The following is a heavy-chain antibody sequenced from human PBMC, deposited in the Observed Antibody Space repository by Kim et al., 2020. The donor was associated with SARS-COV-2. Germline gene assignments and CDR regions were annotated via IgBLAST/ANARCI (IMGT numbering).Heavy chain of an antibody. CDR2: ISAYNGNT. D-gene: IGHD5-12*01. V-gene: IGHV1-18*01. CDR1: GYTFTSYG. CDR3: ASPSSGYDPFDAFDI. Sequence: ASVKVSCKASGYTFTSYGISWVRQAPGQGLEWMGWISAYNGNTNYAQKLQGRVTMTTDTSTSTAYMELRSLRSDDTAVYYCASPSSGYDPFDAFDIWGQGTMVTVSS. J-gene: IGHJ3*02.